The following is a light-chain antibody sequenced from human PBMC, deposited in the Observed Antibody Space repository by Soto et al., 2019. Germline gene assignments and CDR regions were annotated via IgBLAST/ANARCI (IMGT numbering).Light chain of an antibody. J-gene: IGLJ1*01. CDR2: DVS. Sequence: QSALTQPASVSGSPGQSITISCTGTSSDVGGYNYVSWYQQHPGKAPKLMIYDVSNRPSGVSNRFSGSKSGNTASLTISGLQAEDEADYYCSSYTSSSAYVVGTGTEVTVL. CDR3: SSYTSSSAYV. CDR1: SSDVGGYNY. V-gene: IGLV2-14*01.